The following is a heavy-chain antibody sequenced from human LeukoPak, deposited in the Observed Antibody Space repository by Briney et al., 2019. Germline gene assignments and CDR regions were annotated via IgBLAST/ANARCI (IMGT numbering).Heavy chain of an antibody. CDR2: IYTSGTI. J-gene: IGHJ5*02. CDR1: GGSISSYY. Sequence: KASETLSLTCTVSGGSISSYYWSWIRQPAGTALEWIGRIYTSGTITYNPSFKSRVTMSVDTSKNQFSLKLSSVTAADTAVYYCARDSGTTGEVKFDPWGQGTLVTVSS. CDR3: ARDSGTTGEVKFDP. V-gene: IGHV4-4*07. D-gene: IGHD3-10*01.